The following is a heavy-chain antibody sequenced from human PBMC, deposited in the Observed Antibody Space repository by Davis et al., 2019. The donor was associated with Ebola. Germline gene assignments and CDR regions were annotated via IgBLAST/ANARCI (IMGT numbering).Heavy chain of an antibody. CDR2: IYYSGST. V-gene: IGHV4-31*03. J-gene: IGHJ5*02. CDR3: AREKRSTADNWFDP. Sequence: PSETLSLTCTVSGGSISSGGYYWSWIRQHPGKGLEWIGYIYYSGSTYYNPSLKSRVTISVDTSKNQFSLKLSSVTAADTAVYYCAREKRSTADNWFDPWGQGTLVTVSS. D-gene: IGHD4-11*01. CDR1: GGSISSGGYY.